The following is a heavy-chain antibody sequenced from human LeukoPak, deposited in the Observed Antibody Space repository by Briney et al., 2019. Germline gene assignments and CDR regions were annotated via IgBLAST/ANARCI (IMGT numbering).Heavy chain of an antibody. Sequence: GGSLRLSCAASGFTFSNYGMHWVRQAPGKGLEWVAVISYDGSNKYYADSVKGRFTISRDNSKNTLFLQTNSLRAEDTAVYYCAKDLEVTAFYYHYGMDVWGQGTTVTVSS. J-gene: IGHJ6*02. CDR1: GFTFSNYG. CDR2: ISYDGSNK. V-gene: IGHV3-30*18. D-gene: IGHD2-21*02. CDR3: AKDLEVTAFYYHYGMDV.